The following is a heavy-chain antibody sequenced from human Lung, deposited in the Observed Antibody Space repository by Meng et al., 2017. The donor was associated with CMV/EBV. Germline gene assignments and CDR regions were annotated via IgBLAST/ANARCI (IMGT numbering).Heavy chain of an antibody. V-gene: IGHV3-21*01. CDR2: ISSSSSYI. J-gene: IGHJ4*02. CDR1: GFTFSSYS. CDR3: ARASVVVAARYYFDY. D-gene: IGHD2-15*01. Sequence: SXAASGFTFSSYSMNWVRQALGKGLEWVSSISSSSSYIYYADSVKGRFTISRDNAKNSLYLQMNSLRAEDTAVYYCARASVVVAARYYFDYWGQGTXVTVSS.